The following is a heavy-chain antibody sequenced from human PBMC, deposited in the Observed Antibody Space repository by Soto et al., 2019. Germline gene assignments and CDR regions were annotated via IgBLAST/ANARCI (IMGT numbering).Heavy chain of an antibody. D-gene: IGHD6-19*01. CDR1: GYTFTSYD. CDR2: MNPNSGNT. V-gene: IGHV1-8*01. CDR3: ARGISSGWYGKRYYYYGMDV. Sequence: ASVTVSCKASGYTFTSYDINWVRQATGQGLEWMGWMNPNSGNTGYAQKFQGRVTMTRNTSISTAYMELSSLRSEDTAVYYCARGISSGWYGKRYYYYGMDVWGQGTTVTVSS. J-gene: IGHJ6*02.